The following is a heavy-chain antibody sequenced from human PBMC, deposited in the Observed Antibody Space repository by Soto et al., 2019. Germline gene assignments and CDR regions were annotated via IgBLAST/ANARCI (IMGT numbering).Heavy chain of an antibody. CDR2: ISYDGSNK. CDR3: ARDPYSGSYAMIEAVVYFQD. V-gene: IGHV3-30-3*01. CDR1: GFTFSSYA. J-gene: IGHJ1*01. Sequence: GGSLRLSCAASGFTFSSYAMHWVRQAPGKGLEWVAVISYDGSNKYYADSVKGRFTISRDNSKNTLYLQMNSLRAEDTAVYYCARDPYSGSYAMIEAVVYFQDWGQGTLVTVSS. D-gene: IGHD1-26*01.